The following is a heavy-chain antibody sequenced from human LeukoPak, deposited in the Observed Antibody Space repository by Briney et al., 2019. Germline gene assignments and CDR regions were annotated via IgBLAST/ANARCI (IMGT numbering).Heavy chain of an antibody. J-gene: IGHJ4*02. Sequence: SETLSLTCTVSGGSISSSSYYWGWIRQPPGKGLEWIGSIYYSGSTYYNPSLKSRVTISVDTSKNQFSLKLSSVTAADTAVYYCARAWEMATIDYWGQGTLVAVSS. CDR1: GGSISSSSYY. CDR3: ARAWEMATIDY. CDR2: IYYSGST. D-gene: IGHD5-24*01. V-gene: IGHV4-39*07.